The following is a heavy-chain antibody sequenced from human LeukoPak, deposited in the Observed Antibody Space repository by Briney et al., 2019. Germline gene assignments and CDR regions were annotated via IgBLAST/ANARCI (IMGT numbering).Heavy chain of an antibody. CDR2: IYTSGST. D-gene: IGHD3-10*01. J-gene: IGHJ3*02. CDR1: GGSISSGSYY. CDR3: ARDNGLITMVRALAFDI. Sequence: SQTLSLTCTVSGGSISSGSYYWSWIRQPAGKGLEWIRRIYTSGSTNYNPSLKSRVTISVDTSKNQFSLKLSSVTAADTAVYYCARDNGLITMVRALAFDIWGQGTMVTVSS. V-gene: IGHV4-61*02.